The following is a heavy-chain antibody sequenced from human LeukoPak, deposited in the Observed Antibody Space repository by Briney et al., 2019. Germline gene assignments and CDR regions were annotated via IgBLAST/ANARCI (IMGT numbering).Heavy chain of an antibody. D-gene: IGHD6-19*01. CDR1: GFTFSGYS. CDR3: AILGIAVAGTGFDY. Sequence: GGSLRLSCAASGFTFSGYSMNWVRQAPGKGLEWVSSISSSSSYIYYADSVKGRFTISRDNAKNSLYLQMNSLRAEDTAVYYCAILGIAVAGTGFDYWGQGTLVTVSS. CDR2: ISSSSSYI. J-gene: IGHJ4*02. V-gene: IGHV3-21*01.